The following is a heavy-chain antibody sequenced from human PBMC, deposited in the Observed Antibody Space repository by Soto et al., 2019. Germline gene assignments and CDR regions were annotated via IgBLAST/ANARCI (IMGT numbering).Heavy chain of an antibody. CDR1: GFTFSSYT. V-gene: IGHV3-21*01. D-gene: IGHD3-10*01. Sequence: EVQLVESGGGLVKPGGSLRLSCEAFGFTFSSYTMNWVRQAPGKGLEWVSSISSSSSYIYYADSVKGRFTISRDNAKTSLYLQMNSLRAEETAVYYCARDRGGGLKAFDIWGQGTMVTVSS. CDR3: ARDRGGGLKAFDI. J-gene: IGHJ3*02. CDR2: ISSSSSYI.